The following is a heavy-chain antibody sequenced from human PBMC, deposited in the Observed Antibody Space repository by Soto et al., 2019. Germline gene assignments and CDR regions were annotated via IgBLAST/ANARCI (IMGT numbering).Heavy chain of an antibody. D-gene: IGHD2-8*01. CDR2: ISGYNGDT. V-gene: IGHV1-18*01. CDR1: GYTFTRYG. CDR3: AKNGQPPYYYYGLDF. Sequence: ASVKVSCKASGYTFTRYGISWVRQAPGQGLEWMGWISGYNGDTNYAQKFQDRVSMTIDTSTGTAYMELRSLTSDDTAIYYCAKNGQPPYYYYGLDFGGQGTLVTVSS. J-gene: IGHJ6*02.